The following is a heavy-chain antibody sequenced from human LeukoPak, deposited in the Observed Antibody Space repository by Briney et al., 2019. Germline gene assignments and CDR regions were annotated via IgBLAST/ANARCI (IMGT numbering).Heavy chain of an antibody. D-gene: IGHD3-3*01. J-gene: IGHJ3*02. CDR2: ISAYNGNT. V-gene: IGHV1-18*01. CDR3: ARGSGPIFGVVIPPADAFDI. Sequence: ASVTVSCKASGYTFTSYGISWVRQAPGQGLEWMGWISAYNGNTNYAQKLQGRVTMTTDTSTSTAYMELRSLRSDDTAVYYCARGSGPIFGVVIPPADAFDIWGQGTMVTVSS. CDR1: GYTFTSYG.